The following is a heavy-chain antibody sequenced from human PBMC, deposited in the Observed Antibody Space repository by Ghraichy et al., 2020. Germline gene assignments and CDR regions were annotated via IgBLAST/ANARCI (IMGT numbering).Heavy chain of an antibody. J-gene: IGHJ2*01. D-gene: IGHD1-26*01. V-gene: IGHV4-59*01. CDR3: ARGSNIWSCYFAL. CDR1: GGSISGYY. CDR2: IYNSETT. Sequence: SQTLSLTCTVSGGSISGYYWSWIRQSPGGGLKWIGYIYNSETTKYNPSLESRVTMSLDTSTNQLSLKLSSVTAADTAIYYCARGSNIWSCYFALWGRGTLVTVSS.